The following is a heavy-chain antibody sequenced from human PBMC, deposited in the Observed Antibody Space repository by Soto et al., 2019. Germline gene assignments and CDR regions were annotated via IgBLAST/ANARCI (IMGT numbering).Heavy chain of an antibody. D-gene: IGHD1-26*01. CDR1: GYIFTSYW. CDR2: IYPGDSDT. CDR3: ATPLVGALF. Sequence: XSLKISCKRSGYIFTSYWIVSLRQMPGKGLEWMGIIYPGDSDTRYSPSFQGQVTISADKSISTAYLQSSSLKASDTAMYYCATPLVGALFWGQGTLVTVSS. J-gene: IGHJ4*02. V-gene: IGHV5-51*01.